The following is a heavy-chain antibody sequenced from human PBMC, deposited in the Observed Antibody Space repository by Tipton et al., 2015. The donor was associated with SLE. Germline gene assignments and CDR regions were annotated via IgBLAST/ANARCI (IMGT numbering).Heavy chain of an antibody. J-gene: IGHJ4*02. Sequence: QLVQSGGGLVQPGGSLRLSCIVTGFSDTSDYMTWVRQGPGRGLEWLSVVYNDGSTQYSDSVKGRFTISRDRSKNTLILQMNSLRLEDTAVYYCAKFGNWGDLFFDHWGQGTLVTVSS. CDR2: VYNDGST. CDR1: GFSDTSDY. CDR3: AKFGNWGDLFFDH. D-gene: IGHD7-27*01. V-gene: IGHV3-53*04.